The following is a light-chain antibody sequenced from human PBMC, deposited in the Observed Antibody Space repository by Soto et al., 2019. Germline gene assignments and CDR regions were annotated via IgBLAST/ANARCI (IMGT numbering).Light chain of an antibody. CDR2: DNN. Sequence: QSVLTQPTSVSAAPGQKVTISCSGSSSNIGNNYVSWYQQLPGTAPKLLIYDNNKRPSGIPDRFSGSKSGTSATLGITGLQTGDEADYYCGTWDSSLSAFNVFGSGTQLTVL. V-gene: IGLV1-51*01. J-gene: IGLJ6*01. CDR1: SSNIGNNY. CDR3: GTWDSSLSAFNV.